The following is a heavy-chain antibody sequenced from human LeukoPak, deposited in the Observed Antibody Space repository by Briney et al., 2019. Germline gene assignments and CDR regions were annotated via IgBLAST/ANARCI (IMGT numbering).Heavy chain of an antibody. D-gene: IGHD2-2*01. CDR1: GGSISSSSYY. CDR2: IYYSGST. Sequence: NASETLSLTCTVSGGSISSSSYYWGWIRQPPGKGLEWIGSIYYSGSTYYNPSLKSRVTISVDTSKNQFSLKLSSVTAADTAVYYCARVTGFGSKAYAVGYYYYYMDVWGKGTTVTVSS. V-gene: IGHV4-39*07. CDR3: ARVTGFGSKAYAVGYYYYYMDV. J-gene: IGHJ6*03.